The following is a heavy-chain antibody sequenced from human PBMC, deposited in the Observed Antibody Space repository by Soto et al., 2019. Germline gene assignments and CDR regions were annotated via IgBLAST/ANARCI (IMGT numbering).Heavy chain of an antibody. Sequence: PSETLSLTCTVSGGSISSYYWSWIRQPPGKGLEWIGYIYYSGSTNYNPSLKSRVTISVDTSKNQFSLKLSSVTAADTAVYYCARVPLAAAGKVWFYPWGQGTLVTVSS. D-gene: IGHD6-13*01. J-gene: IGHJ5*02. CDR3: ARVPLAAAGKVWFYP. CDR2: IYYSGST. V-gene: IGHV4-59*01. CDR1: GGSISSYY.